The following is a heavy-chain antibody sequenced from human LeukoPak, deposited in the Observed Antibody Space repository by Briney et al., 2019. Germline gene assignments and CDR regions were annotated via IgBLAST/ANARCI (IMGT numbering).Heavy chain of an antibody. CDR3: AVYCSSTSCYLDY. D-gene: IGHD2-2*01. CDR2: IIPIFGTA. J-gene: IGHJ4*02. V-gene: IGHV1-69*01. Sequence: SVKVSCKASGGAFSSYAISWVRQAPGQGLEWMGGIIPIFGTANYAQKFQGRVTITADESTSTAYMELSSLRSEDTAVYYCAVYCSSTSCYLDYWGQGTLVTVSS. CDR1: GGAFSSYA.